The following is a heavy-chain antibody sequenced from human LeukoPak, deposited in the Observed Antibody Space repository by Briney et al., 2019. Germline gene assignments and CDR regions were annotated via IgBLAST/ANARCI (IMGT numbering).Heavy chain of an antibody. J-gene: IGHJ6*02. CDR1: GGTFSSYA. CDR2: IIPIVGIA. D-gene: IGHD2-15*01. CDR3: ARDHPVVVVAATLRHYYYGMDV. V-gene: IGHV1-69*04. Sequence: ASVTVSCKASGGTFSSYAISWVRQAPGKGLEWMGRIIPIVGIANYAQKFKGRVTITADKSTSTAYMELSSLRSEDTAVYYCARDHPVVVVAATLRHYYYGMDVWGQGTTVTVSS.